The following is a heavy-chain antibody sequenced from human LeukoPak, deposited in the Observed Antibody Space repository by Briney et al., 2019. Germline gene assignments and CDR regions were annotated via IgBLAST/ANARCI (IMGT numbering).Heavy chain of an antibody. CDR2: ISALSGNT. D-gene: IGHD6-6*01. Sequence: GASVKVSCKASGYTFTNYGIGWVRQAPGQGLEWVGWISALSGNTNYAQKFQARVTMTTDTSTSTAYMELRSLRSDDTAVYYCARPYSSSSPHYFDSWGQGTLVTVSS. CDR1: GYTFTNYG. CDR3: ARPYSSSSPHYFDS. J-gene: IGHJ4*02. V-gene: IGHV1-18*01.